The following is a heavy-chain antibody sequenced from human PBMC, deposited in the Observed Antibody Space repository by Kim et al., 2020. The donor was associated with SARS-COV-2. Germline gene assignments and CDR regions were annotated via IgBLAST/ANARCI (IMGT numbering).Heavy chain of an antibody. CDR1: GYSFTSYW. V-gene: IGHV5-51*01. CDR2: IYPGDSDT. D-gene: IGHD3-22*01. CDR3: ARWNYYDSSGYYYRYDAFDI. Sequence: GESLKISCKGSGYSFTSYWIGWVRQMPGKGLEWMGIIYPGDSDTRYSPSFQGQVTISADKSISTAYLQWSSLKASDTAMYYRARWNYYDSSGYYYRYDAFDIWGQGKMVTVSS. J-gene: IGHJ3*02.